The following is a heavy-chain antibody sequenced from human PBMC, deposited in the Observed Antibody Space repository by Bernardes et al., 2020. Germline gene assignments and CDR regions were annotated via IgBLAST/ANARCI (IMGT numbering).Heavy chain of an antibody. J-gene: IGHJ5*02. CDR3: ARVGSDYGDYAWFDP. Sequence: GGSLRLSCAASGFTFSSYSMNWVRQAPGKGLEWVSSISSSSSYIYYADSVKGRFTISRDNAKNSLYLQMNSLRDEDTAVYYCARVGSDYGDYAWFDPWGQGTLVTVSS. D-gene: IGHD4-17*01. CDR1: GFTFSSYS. V-gene: IGHV3-21*01. CDR2: ISSSSSYI.